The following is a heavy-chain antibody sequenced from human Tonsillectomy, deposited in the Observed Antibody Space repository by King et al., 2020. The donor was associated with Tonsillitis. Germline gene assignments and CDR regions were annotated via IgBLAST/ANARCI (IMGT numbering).Heavy chain of an antibody. CDR3: AKGWIKLWLQD. Sequence: VQLQESGPGLVKPSQTLSLTCTVSGGSISSGRYYWSWIRQHPGKGLEWIGYIYYSGSTYYNPSLKSRVIISVDTSNNQFSLKLSSGTAADTAVYYCAKGWIKLWLQDWGQGTLVTVTS. CDR2: IYYSGST. V-gene: IGHV4-31*03. D-gene: IGHD5-18*01. CDR1: GGSISSGRYY. J-gene: IGHJ4*02.